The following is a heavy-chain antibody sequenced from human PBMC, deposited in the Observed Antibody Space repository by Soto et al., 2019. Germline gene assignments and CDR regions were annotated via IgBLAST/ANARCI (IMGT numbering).Heavy chain of an antibody. J-gene: IGHJ6*02. V-gene: IGHV4-30-4*01. Sequence: SETLSLTCTVSGGSISSGDYYWSWIRQPPGKGLEWIGYIYYSGSTYYNPSLKSRVTISVDTSKNQFSLKLSSVTAADTAVYYCATGATIFGVVIRDYYYYGMDVWGQGTTVTVS. CDR1: GGSISSGDYY. CDR3: ATGATIFGVVIRDYYYYGMDV. CDR2: IYYSGST. D-gene: IGHD3-3*01.